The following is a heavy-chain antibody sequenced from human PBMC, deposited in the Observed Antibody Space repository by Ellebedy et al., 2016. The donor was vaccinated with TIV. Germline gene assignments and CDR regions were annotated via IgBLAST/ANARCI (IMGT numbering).Heavy chain of an antibody. CDR2: FSSSGTFI. D-gene: IGHD1-20*01. J-gene: IGHJ4*02. CDR3: VRDHNWAFDY. Sequence: GESLKISCEVSGFTLSSFSMNWVRQAPGKGLQWVSYFSSSGTFIWYADSVRGRFTISRDHAKNSLFLQMNSLRAEDTAIYYCVRDHNWAFDYWGQGILVTVSS. CDR1: GFTLSSFS. V-gene: IGHV3-21*05.